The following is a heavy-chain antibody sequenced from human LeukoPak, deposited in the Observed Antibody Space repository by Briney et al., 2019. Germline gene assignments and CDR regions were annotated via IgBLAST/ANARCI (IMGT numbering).Heavy chain of an antibody. D-gene: IGHD3-10*01. Sequence: KPSETLSLTCTVSGGSISSYYWSWIRQPAGKGLEWIGRIYTSGSTNYNPSLKSRVTMSVDTSKSQFSLKLSSATAADTAVYYCARTTMVRSRGNRYYFDYWGQGTLVTVSS. J-gene: IGHJ4*02. CDR2: IYTSGST. V-gene: IGHV4-4*07. CDR3: ARTTMVRSRGNRYYFDY. CDR1: GGSISSYY.